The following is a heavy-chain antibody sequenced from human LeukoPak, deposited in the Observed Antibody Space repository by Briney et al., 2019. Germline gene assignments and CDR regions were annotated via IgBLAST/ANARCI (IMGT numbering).Heavy chain of an antibody. J-gene: IGHJ4*02. CDR3: ARTDGVDY. D-gene: IGHD4-17*01. CDR2: INPNSGGT. V-gene: IGHV1-2*06. Sequence: GASVKVSCTASGYTFTGYYMHWVRPAPGQGLEWVGRINPNSGGTNYAQRFQGRVTMTRDTSISTAYMELSSLRSDDTAVYYCARTDGVDYWGQGTLVTVSS. CDR1: GYTFTGYY.